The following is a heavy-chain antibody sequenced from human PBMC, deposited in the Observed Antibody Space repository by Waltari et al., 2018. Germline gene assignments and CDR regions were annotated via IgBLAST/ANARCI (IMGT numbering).Heavy chain of an antibody. D-gene: IGHD2-2*01. CDR3: ARGVAGTSWRGSFDY. CDR2: IYYSGST. V-gene: IGHV4-59*08. Sequence: QVQLQESGPGLVKPSETLSLTCTVPGGSISSYQWSWIRQPPWKGLGWIGYIYYSGSTNYNPSLKSRVTISVDTSKNQFSLKLSSVTAADTAVYYCARGVAGTSWRGSFDYWGQGTLVTVSS. CDR1: GGSISSYQ. J-gene: IGHJ4*02.